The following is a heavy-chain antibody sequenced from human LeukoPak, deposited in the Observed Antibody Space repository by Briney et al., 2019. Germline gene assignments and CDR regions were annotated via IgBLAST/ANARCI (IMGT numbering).Heavy chain of an antibody. CDR2: ISAYNGNT. CDR1: GYTFTSYG. V-gene: IGHV1-18*01. D-gene: IGHD3-3*01. J-gene: IGHJ5*02. Sequence: ASVKVSCKASGYTFTSYGISWVRQAPGQGLEWMGWISAYNGNTNYAQKLQGRVTMTTDTSTSTAYMELRSLRSDDTAVYYCARDLLPPIRKYYDFWSGPYTHNWFDPWGQGTLVTVSS. CDR3: ARDLLPPIRKYYDFWSGPYTHNWFDP.